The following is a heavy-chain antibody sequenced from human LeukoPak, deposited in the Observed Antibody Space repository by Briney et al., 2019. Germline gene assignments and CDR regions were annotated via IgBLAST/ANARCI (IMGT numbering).Heavy chain of an antibody. J-gene: IGHJ5*02. D-gene: IGHD2-2*01. CDR3: ARDHVVVVSAANNWFDP. CDR1: GFTFSSYW. CDR2: IKQDGSEK. Sequence: PGGSLRLSCAASGFTFSSYWMSWVRQAPGKGLEWVANIKQDGSEKYYVDSVKGRFTISRDNAKNSLYLQMNSLRAEDTAVYYCARDHVVVVSAANNWFDPWGQGTLVTVSS. V-gene: IGHV3-7*01.